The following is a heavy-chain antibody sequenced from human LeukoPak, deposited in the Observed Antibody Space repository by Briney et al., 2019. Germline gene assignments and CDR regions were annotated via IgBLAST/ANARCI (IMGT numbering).Heavy chain of an antibody. Sequence: PGGSLRLSCAASGFTFSSYSMNWVRQAPGKGLEWVSSISSSSSYIYYADSVKGRFTISRDNAKNSLYLQMNSLRAEDTAVYYCARDWAAGTRNYYYGMDVWGQGTTVTVSS. CDR3: ARDWAAGTRNYYYGMDV. CDR1: GFTFSSYS. D-gene: IGHD6-13*01. V-gene: IGHV3-21*01. CDR2: ISSSSSYI. J-gene: IGHJ6*02.